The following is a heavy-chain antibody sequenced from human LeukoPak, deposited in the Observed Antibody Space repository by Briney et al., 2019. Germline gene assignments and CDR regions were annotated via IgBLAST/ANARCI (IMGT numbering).Heavy chain of an antibody. CDR3: AKASWVSNGDAVL. Sequence: GGSLRLSCAASGFTFSSYAMSWVRQAPARGLEWVSSLRGDGSSFYADSVKGRFTLSRDESRNTVYFQLNSLRVEDTAVYYCAKASWVSNGDAVLWGQGTLVTVFS. V-gene: IGHV3-23*01. CDR1: GFTFSSYA. D-gene: IGHD1-1*01. CDR2: LRGDGSS. J-gene: IGHJ4*02.